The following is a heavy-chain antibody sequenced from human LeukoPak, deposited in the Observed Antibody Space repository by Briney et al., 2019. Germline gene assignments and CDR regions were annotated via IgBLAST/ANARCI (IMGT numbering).Heavy chain of an antibody. J-gene: IGHJ4*02. CDR3: ARGPATAIRQVSYFDY. CDR1: GGSISSGGYY. CDR2: IYYSGST. V-gene: IGHV4-31*03. Sequence: PSETLSLTCTVSGGSISSGGYYWSWIRQHPGKGLEWTGYIYYSGSTYYNPSLKSRVTISVDTSKNQFSLKLSSVTAADTAVYYCARGPATAIRQVSYFDYWGQGTLVTVSS. D-gene: IGHD2-2*02.